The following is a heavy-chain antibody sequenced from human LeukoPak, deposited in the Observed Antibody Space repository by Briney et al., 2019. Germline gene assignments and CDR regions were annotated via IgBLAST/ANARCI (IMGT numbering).Heavy chain of an antibody. CDR3: ARPLGYCSTSTCPQSWFDP. Sequence: AETLSLTCAVSGGSFSGYYWTWIRQSPGKGLEWIGEINHSGRTNYNPSLKSRVTISVDTSKNQFSLKLSSVTAADTAVYYCARPLGYCSTSTCPQSWFDPWGQGTLVTVSS. CDR2: INHSGRT. V-gene: IGHV4-34*01. J-gene: IGHJ5*02. CDR1: GGSFSGYY. D-gene: IGHD2-2*01.